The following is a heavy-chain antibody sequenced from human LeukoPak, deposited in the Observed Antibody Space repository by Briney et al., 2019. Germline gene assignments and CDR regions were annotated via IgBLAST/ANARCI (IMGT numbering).Heavy chain of an antibody. D-gene: IGHD5-18*01. Sequence: SETLSLTCTVSGGSVRSGSYYWSWIRQPAGKGLEWIGHIYTRGTTNYNPSVKSRVTVSLDTPKNQISLKLSSVTAADTAIYYCARVYTVMGATTVDHYHYYMDVWGKGTTVTVSS. CDR1: GGSVRSGSYY. CDR3: ARVYTVMGATTVDHYHYYMDV. CDR2: IYTRGTT. V-gene: IGHV4-61*09. J-gene: IGHJ6*03.